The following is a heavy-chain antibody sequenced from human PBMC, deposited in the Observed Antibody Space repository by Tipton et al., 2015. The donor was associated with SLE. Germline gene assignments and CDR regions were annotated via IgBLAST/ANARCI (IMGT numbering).Heavy chain of an antibody. Sequence: LRLSCTVSGGSISSYHWGWIRQPPGKGLERIGTIYYSGSTYYNPSLKSRVTISVDTSKNQFSLKLSSVTAADTAVYYCARDPRGAAAGLFDYWGQGTLVTVSS. J-gene: IGHJ4*02. CDR3: ARDPRGAAAGLFDY. V-gene: IGHV4-39*07. CDR2: IYYSGST. CDR1: GGSISSYH. D-gene: IGHD6-13*01.